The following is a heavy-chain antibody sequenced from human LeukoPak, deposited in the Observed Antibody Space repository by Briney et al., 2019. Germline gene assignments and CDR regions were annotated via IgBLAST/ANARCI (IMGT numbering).Heavy chain of an antibody. V-gene: IGHV4-59*08. CDR1: GGSIGNYY. D-gene: IGHD3-10*01. Sequence: SETLSLTCTVSGGSIGNYYWGWIRQPPGKGLEWIAYIHSNGITNYNPSLKSRVAISVDTSKNHFSLNLGSVTAADTAVYYCARHITDSGSAFDVWGRGTLVTVSS. J-gene: IGHJ2*01. CDR3: ARHITDSGSAFDV. CDR2: IHSNGIT.